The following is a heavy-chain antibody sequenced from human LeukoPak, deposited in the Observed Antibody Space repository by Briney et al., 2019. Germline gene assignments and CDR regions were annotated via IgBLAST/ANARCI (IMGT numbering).Heavy chain of an antibody. D-gene: IGHD5-24*01. CDR3: ARDAYNLFFFDY. J-gene: IGHJ4*02. Sequence: GGSLRLSCAASGFTFSSYGMSWVRQAPGKGLEWVSAISGSGGSTYYADSVKGRFTISRDNSKNTLYLQMNSLRAEDTAVYYCARDAYNLFFFDYWGQGTLVTVSS. CDR1: GFTFSSYG. V-gene: IGHV3-23*01. CDR2: ISGSGGST.